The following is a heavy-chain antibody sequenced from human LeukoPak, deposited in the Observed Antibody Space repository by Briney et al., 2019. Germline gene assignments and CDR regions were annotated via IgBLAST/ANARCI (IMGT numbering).Heavy chain of an antibody. CDR3: ASIHQVRGSRTFDI. Sequence: PSETLSLTCAVYGGSFSDYFWSWVRQPPGRGLEWIGEINQSGSSTYNPSLKSRVTMSVDTSKNQLSLQMTSVTAADTAVYYCASIHQVRGSRTFDIWGQGTMVTVSS. CDR2: INQSGSS. CDR1: GGSFSDYF. V-gene: IGHV4-34*01. D-gene: IGHD3-10*01. J-gene: IGHJ3*02.